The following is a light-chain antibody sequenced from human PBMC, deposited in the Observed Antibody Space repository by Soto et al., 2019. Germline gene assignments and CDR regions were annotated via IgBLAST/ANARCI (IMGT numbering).Light chain of an antibody. CDR1: QRVSGN. CDR3: QQYHNWPPFT. J-gene: IGKJ4*01. V-gene: IGKV3D-15*01. Sequence: EIVMTQSPATLSVSPGERATLSCMASQRVSGNLAWYQPKPGQAPRLLIYGASTRATGIPARFSGSGSGTEFNLTISSLQSEDFALYHCQQYHNWPPFTFGGGTKVEIK. CDR2: GAS.